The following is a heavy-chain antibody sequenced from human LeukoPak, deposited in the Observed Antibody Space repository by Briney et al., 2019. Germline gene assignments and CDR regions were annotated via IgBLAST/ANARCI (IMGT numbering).Heavy chain of an antibody. V-gene: IGHV1-2*04. CDR2: INPNSGGT. CDR1: GYTFTGYY. J-gene: IGHJ5*02. CDR3: ARWYCSSTSCYGFDP. D-gene: IGHD2-2*01. Sequence: GASVKVPCKASGYTFTGYYMHWVRQAPGQGLEWMGWINPNSGGTNYAQKFQGWVTMTRDTSISTAYMELSRLRSDDTAVYYCARWYCSSTSCYGFDPWGQGTLATVSS.